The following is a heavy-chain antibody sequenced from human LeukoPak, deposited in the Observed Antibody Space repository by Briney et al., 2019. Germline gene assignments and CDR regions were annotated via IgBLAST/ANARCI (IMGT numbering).Heavy chain of an antibody. CDR3: ARSFSEKFYFES. V-gene: IGHV4-61*02. CDR2: IYASGKT. D-gene: IGHD1-26*01. J-gene: IGHJ4*02. CDR1: GDSISRGRYY. Sequence: SSETLSLTCTVSGDSISRGRYYWSWVRQPAGKELEWIGRIYASGKTDYNPYTPSLKSRVAMSLDTSKNQVSLYLTSVTAADTAMYFCARSFSEKFYFESWGQGTLVTVSS.